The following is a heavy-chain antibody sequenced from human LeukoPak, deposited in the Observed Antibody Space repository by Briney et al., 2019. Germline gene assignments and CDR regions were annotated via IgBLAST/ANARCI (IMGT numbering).Heavy chain of an antibody. J-gene: IGHJ4*02. V-gene: IGHV4-34*01. D-gene: IGHD3-16*02. CDR3: ARARNYVWGSYRYFDY. Sequence: SETLSLTCAVYGGSFSGYYWSWIRQPPGKGLEWIGEINHSGSTNYNPSLKSRVTISVDTSKNQFSLKLSSVTAADTAVYYCARARNYVWGSYRYFDYWGQGTLVTVSS. CDR2: INHSGST. CDR1: GGSFSGYY.